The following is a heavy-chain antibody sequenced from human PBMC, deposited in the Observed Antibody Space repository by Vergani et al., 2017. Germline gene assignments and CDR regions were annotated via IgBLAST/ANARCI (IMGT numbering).Heavy chain of an antibody. J-gene: IGHJ5*02. CDR2: ISWNSNSI. Sequence: EVQLEESGGGLVLPGRSLRLSCVASGFTSAGDAMHWVRQAPGKGLEWVSGISWNSNSIGYADSVKGRLTISRDNAKNSLYLQMNSLRAEDTALYYCANDLGTSSGGGWFDPWGQGTLVTVSS. CDR3: ANDLGTSSGGGWFDP. V-gene: IGHV3-9*02. CDR1: GFTSAGDA. D-gene: IGHD6-6*01.